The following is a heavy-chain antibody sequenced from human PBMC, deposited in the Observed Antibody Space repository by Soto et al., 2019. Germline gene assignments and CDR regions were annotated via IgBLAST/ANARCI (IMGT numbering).Heavy chain of an antibody. Sequence: LSLTCTVSGGSVSGGSYYWSWIRQPPGKGLEWIGYIYYSGSTNYNPSLKSRVTISVDTSKNQFSLKLSSVTAADTAVYYCARDATGILYAPTPFHAFDIWGQGTMVTVSS. V-gene: IGHV4-61*01. D-gene: IGHD2-15*01. CDR2: IYYSGST. J-gene: IGHJ3*02. CDR3: ARDATGILYAPTPFHAFDI. CDR1: GGSVSGGSYY.